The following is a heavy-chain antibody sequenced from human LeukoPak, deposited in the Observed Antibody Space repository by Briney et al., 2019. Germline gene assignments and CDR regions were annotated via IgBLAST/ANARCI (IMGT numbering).Heavy chain of an antibody. CDR2: ISSSGSTI. CDR1: GFTFSSYE. V-gene: IGHV3-48*03. J-gene: IGHJ6*03. Sequence: GSLRLSCAASGFTFSSYEMNWVRQAPGKGLEWVSYISSSGSTIYYADSVKGRFTISRDNAKNSLYLQMNSLRAEDTAVYYCARDRLIGDYYYYMDVWGKGTTVTVSS. D-gene: IGHD2-21*01. CDR3: ARDRLIGDYYYYMDV.